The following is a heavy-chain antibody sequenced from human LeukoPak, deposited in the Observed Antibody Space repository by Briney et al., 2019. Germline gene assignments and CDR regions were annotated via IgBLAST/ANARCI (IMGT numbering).Heavy chain of an antibody. J-gene: IGHJ4*02. V-gene: IGHV4-61*01. CDR3: ARASSELRFDY. Sequence: SETLSLTCTVSGGSISSSSYYWSWIRQPPGKGLEWIGYIYYSGSTNYNPSLKSRVTISVDTSKNQFSLKLSSVTAADTAVYYCARASSELRFDYWGQGTLVTVSS. CDR2: IYYSGST. CDR1: GGSISSSSYY. D-gene: IGHD1-7*01.